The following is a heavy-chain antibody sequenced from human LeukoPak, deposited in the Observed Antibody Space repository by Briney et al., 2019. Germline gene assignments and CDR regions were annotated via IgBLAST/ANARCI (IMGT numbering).Heavy chain of an antibody. CDR3: ARGKTTVTTRPPFDY. D-gene: IGHD4-17*01. V-gene: IGHV4-59*01. CDR1: GGSISSYY. Sequence: SETLSLTCTVSGGSISSYYWSWIRQPPGKGLEWIGYIYYSGSTNYNPSLKSRVTISVDTSKNQFSLKLSSVTAADTAVYYCARGKTTVTTRPPFDYWGQGTLVIVSS. CDR2: IYYSGST. J-gene: IGHJ4*02.